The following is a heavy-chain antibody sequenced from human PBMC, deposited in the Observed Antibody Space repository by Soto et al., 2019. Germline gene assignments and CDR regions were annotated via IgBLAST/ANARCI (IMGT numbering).Heavy chain of an antibody. CDR2: ISSRSDI. Sequence: GGSXRLSCVVSVFTFSTYSINWFRHAPGKGLEWVSSISSRSDIYYADSVKGRFNISRDNAKNSVSLQMNSLRAEDTAVYYCAREYNAWTIAYGLEVWGQGTTVNVYS. CDR1: VFTFSTYS. CDR3: AREYNAWTIAYGLEV. J-gene: IGHJ6*01. V-gene: IGHV3-21*01. D-gene: IGHD1-1*01.